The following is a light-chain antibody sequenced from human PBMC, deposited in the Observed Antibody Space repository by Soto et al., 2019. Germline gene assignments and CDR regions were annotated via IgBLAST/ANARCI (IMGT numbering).Light chain of an antibody. Sequence: EIGMSLSLGTLSLYPGERATLSCRASQSVISTYLAWYQQKPGQAPRLLIYGASSRATGIPDRFSGSGSGTDFTLTISRLEPEDFAVYYCQQYGSSPITFGQGRRPEIK. CDR2: GAS. CDR3: QQYGSSPIT. J-gene: IGKJ5*01. V-gene: IGKV3-20*01. CDR1: QSVISTY.